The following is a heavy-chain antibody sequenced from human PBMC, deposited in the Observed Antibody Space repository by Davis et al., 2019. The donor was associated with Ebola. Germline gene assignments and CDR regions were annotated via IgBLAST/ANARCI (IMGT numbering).Heavy chain of an antibody. J-gene: IGHJ6*02. CDR2: IWYDGSNK. CDR3: ARDGSYGDPRHYYYYYGMDV. V-gene: IGHV3-33*08. CDR1: GFTFSNAW. Sequence: GESLKISCAASGFTFSNAWMSWVRQAPGKGLEWVAVIWYDGSNKYYADSVKGRFTISRDNSKNTLYLQMNSLRAEDTAVYYCARDGSYGDPRHYYYYYGMDVWGQGTTVTVSS. D-gene: IGHD4-17*01.